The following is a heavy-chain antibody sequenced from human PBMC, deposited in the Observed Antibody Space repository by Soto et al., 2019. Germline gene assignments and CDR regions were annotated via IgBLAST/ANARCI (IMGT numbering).Heavy chain of an antibody. V-gene: IGHV3-74*01. CDR3: ARDAVGWYCDL. CDR2: INSDGSTT. D-gene: IGHD3-10*01. CDR1: GFTFSSYW. Sequence: EVQLVESGGGLVQPGGSLRLSCAASGFTFSSYWMHWVRQAPGKGLVCVSRINSDGSTTTYADSVKGRFTISRDNAKNTLYLQMNSLRAEDTAVYYCARDAVGWYCDLWGRCNLVTVSS. J-gene: IGHJ2*01.